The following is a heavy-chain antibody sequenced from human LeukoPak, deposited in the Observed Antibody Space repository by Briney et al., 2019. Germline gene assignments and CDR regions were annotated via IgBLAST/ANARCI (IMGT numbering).Heavy chain of an antibody. D-gene: IGHD3-10*01. CDR1: GGTFSSYA. CDR2: IIPILGIA. V-gene: IGHV1-69*04. J-gene: IGHJ6*02. Sequence: ASVKVSCKASGGTFSSYAISWVRQAPGQGLEWMGRIIPILGIANYAQKFQGRVTITADKSTSTAYMELSSLRSEDTVVYYCARDPGAMVRGLQEQGMDVWGQGTTVTVSS. CDR3: ARDPGAMVRGLQEQGMDV.